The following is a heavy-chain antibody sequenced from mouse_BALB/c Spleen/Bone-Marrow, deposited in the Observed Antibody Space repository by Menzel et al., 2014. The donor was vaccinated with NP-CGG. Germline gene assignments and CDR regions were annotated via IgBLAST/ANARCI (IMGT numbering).Heavy chain of an antibody. CDR3: ARDWTIPLAY. CDR1: GYTFTSYW. V-gene: IGHV1-87*01. J-gene: IGHJ3*01. CDR2: IYPGDGDT. D-gene: IGHD1-1*02. Sequence: QVQLQQSGAELARPGASVKLSCKASGYTFTSYWMQWVKQRPGQGLEWIGAIYPGDGDTRYTQKFKDKATLTADKSSSTAYMQLSSLTSEDSAVYYCARDWTIPLAYWGQGTLVTVSA.